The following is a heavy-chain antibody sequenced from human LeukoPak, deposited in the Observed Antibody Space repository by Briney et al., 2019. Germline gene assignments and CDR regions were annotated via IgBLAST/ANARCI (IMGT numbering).Heavy chain of an antibody. CDR2: ISYDGSNK. CDR1: GFTFSSYA. CDR3: ARGRMGAGDYVPYYYYGMDV. J-gene: IGHJ6*02. Sequence: GGSLRLSCAASGFTFSSYAMHWVRQAPGKGLERVAVISYDGSNKYYADSVKGRFTISRDNSKNTLYLQMNSLRAEDTAVYYCARGRMGAGDYVPYYYYGMDVWCQGTTVTVSS. V-gene: IGHV3-30-3*01. D-gene: IGHD4-17*01.